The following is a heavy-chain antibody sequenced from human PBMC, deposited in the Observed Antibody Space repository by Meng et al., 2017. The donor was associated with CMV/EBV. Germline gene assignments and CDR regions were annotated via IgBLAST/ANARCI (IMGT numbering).Heavy chain of an antibody. CDR2: IIPIFGPA. D-gene: IGHD1-26*01. J-gene: IGHJ6*02. V-gene: IGHV1-69*05. CDR3: ARDRRGSYSYYYGMDV. CDR1: GGTFSSYA. Sequence: SVKVSCKASGGTFSSYAISWVRQAPGQGLEWMGGIIPIFGPANYAQKFQGRVTLTTDESTSTAYMELSSLRAEDTAVYYCARDRRGSYSYYYGMDVWGQGTTVTVSS.